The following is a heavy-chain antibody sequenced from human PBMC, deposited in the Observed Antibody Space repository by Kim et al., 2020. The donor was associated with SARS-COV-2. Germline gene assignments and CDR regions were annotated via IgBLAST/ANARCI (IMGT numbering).Heavy chain of an antibody. J-gene: IGHJ3*02. CDR3: ARDKTTVGGFDAFDI. D-gene: IGHD4-17*01. Sequence: QKFTGRVTMTKDTSTSTLYMGLSSLRSEDPAVYYCARDKTTVGGFDAFDIWGQGTMVTVSS. V-gene: IGHV1-46*01.